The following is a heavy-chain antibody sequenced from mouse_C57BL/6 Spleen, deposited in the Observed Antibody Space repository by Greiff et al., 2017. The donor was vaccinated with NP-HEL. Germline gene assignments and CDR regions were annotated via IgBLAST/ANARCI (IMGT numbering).Heavy chain of an antibody. CDR1: GYTFTDYE. CDR2: IDPETGGT. J-gene: IGHJ3*01. D-gene: IGHD2-3*01. Sequence: VQGVESGAELVRPGASVTLSCKASGYTFTDYEMHWVKQTPVHGLEWIGAIDPETGGTAYNQKFKGKAILTADKSSSTAYMELRSLTSEDSAVYYWTRGVDDGYYPAWFAYWGQGTLVTVSA. V-gene: IGHV1-15*01. CDR3: TRGVDDGYYPAWFAY.